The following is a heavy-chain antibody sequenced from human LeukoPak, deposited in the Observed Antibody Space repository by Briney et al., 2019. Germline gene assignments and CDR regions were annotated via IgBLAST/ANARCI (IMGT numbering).Heavy chain of an antibody. Sequence: PSETLSLTCTVSGGSMRNYYWSWIRQPPGKGLEWIGYIYYSGTTDYNPSLKSRVTISVDTSKNQFSLRLRSVTAADTAVYYCARSYSPFDYWGQGTLVTVSS. D-gene: IGHD6-13*01. V-gene: IGHV4-59*01. CDR1: GGSMRNYY. CDR2: IYYSGTT. J-gene: IGHJ4*02. CDR3: ARSYSPFDY.